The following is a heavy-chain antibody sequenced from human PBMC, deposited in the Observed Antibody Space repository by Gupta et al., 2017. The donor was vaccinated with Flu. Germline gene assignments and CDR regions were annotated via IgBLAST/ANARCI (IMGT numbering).Heavy chain of an antibody. J-gene: IGHJ6*02. CDR1: GYTLTELS. D-gene: IGHD1-26*01. CDR3: ATDLRGKLPVYYYYGMDV. V-gene: IGHV1-24*01. CDR2: FDPEDGET. Sequence: QVQLVQSGAEVKKPGASVKVSCKVSGYTLTELSMHWVRQAPGKGLEWMGGFDPEDGETIYAQKFQGRVTMTEDTSTDTAYMELSSLRSEDTAVYYCATDLRGKLPVYYYYGMDVWGQGTTVTVSS.